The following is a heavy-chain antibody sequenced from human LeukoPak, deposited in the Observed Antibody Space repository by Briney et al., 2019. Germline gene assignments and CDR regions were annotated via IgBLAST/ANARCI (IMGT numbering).Heavy chain of an antibody. V-gene: IGHV1-18*01. J-gene: IGHJ3*02. CDR3: ARETLQGVGATSHRHDAFDI. CDR2: ISAYNGNT. CDR1: GYTFTSYG. D-gene: IGHD1-26*01. Sequence: ASVKVSCKASGYTFTSYGISWVRQAPGQGLEWMGWISAYNGNTNYAQKLQGRVTMTTDTSTSTAYMELRSLRSDDTAVYYCARETLQGVGATSHRHDAFDIWGQGTMVTVSS.